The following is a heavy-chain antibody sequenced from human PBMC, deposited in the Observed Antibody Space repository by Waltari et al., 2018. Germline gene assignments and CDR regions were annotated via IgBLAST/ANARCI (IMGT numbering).Heavy chain of an antibody. J-gene: IGHJ1*01. D-gene: IGHD6-6*01. CDR3: AAHLREGLGPAEYFCH. CDR2: IHPCDRDT. V-gene: IGHV5-51*01. CDR1: GYNFDTYW. Sequence: EVQLEQSGAEVKKPGESLKISCKGSGYNFDTYWIAWVRQRPGRGLEWMGIIHPCDRDTRYSESFQCGVRMSADRSINTAYLQLSDVRASDTATYYCAAHLREGLGPAEYFCHWGQGTQVAVSS.